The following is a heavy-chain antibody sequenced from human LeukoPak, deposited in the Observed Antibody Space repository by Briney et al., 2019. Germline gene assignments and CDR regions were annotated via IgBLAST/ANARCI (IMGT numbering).Heavy chain of an antibody. CDR2: ISTSTGHT. Sequence: ASVKVSCKASGYTFTSFGIGWVRQAPGQRLEWMGWISTSTGHTNYTHRLQGRVSMTTDISTNTVYMEMKSLTSDDSAVYYCARRSGTYSDFDFWGQGTLVTVSS. D-gene: IGHD1-26*01. J-gene: IGHJ4*02. CDR1: GYTFTSFG. CDR3: ARRSGTYSDFDF. V-gene: IGHV1-18*01.